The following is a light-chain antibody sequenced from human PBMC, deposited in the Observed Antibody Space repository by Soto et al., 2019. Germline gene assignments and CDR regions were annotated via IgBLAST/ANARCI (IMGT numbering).Light chain of an antibody. CDR3: MQPLQTLIT. V-gene: IGKV2-28*01. Sequence: MTQSPSSLSASVGDRVTITCQASQDISNYLDWYLLRPGQPPQLLIYLGSNRGSGVPDRFSGSGSGTDFTLTISRVEAEDAGLYFCMQPLQTLITFGQGTRLEIK. CDR1: QDISNY. CDR2: LGS. J-gene: IGKJ5*01.